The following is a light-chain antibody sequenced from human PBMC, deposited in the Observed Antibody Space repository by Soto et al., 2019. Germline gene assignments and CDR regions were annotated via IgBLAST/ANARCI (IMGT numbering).Light chain of an antibody. CDR3: QVWDSSSEHVV. V-gene: IGLV3-21*04. Sequence: SYELTQPPSVSVAPGKTAKITCGGNNIGSKSVHWYQQKPGQAPVLVIYYDSARPSGIPERFSGSNSGNTATLSIGRVEAGDEADYYCQVWDSSSEHVVFGGGTQLTVL. CDR2: YDS. J-gene: IGLJ2*01. CDR1: NIGSKS.